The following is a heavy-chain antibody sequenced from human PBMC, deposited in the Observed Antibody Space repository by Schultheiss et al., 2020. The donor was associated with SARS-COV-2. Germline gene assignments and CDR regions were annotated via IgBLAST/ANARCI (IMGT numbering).Heavy chain of an antibody. CDR1: SGSLIPYY. Sequence: SQTLSLTCTVSSGSLIPYYWTWIRQPPGKGLEWIGYIYYSGSTNYNPSLKSRVTISVDTSKKQFSLKLSSVTAADTAVYYCARGVRTVTTSFDYWGQGTLVTVSS. D-gene: IGHD4-17*01. V-gene: IGHV4-59*12. CDR2: IYYSGST. J-gene: IGHJ4*02. CDR3: ARGVRTVTTSFDY.